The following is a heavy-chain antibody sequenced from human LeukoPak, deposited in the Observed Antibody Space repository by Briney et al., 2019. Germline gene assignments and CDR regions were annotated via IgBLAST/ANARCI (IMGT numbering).Heavy chain of an antibody. D-gene: IGHD3-22*01. CDR1: GFTFNTYE. J-gene: IGHJ3*02. Sequence: PGGSLRLSCAASGFTFNTYEMNWVRQAPGKGLEWVSYISGSYSTIYYADSVQGRFTISRDNAKSTLHLQMNSLRAEDTAIYYCATDYYHSSGQSPDAFEIRGQAAMVTVSS. CDR2: ISGSYSTI. CDR3: ATDYYHSSGQSPDAFEI. V-gene: IGHV3-48*03.